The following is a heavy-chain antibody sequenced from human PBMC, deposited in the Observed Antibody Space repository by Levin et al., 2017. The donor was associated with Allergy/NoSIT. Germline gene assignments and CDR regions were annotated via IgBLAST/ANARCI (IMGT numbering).Heavy chain of an antibody. CDR2: INPNSGGT. CDR3: ARERATAGTEWYFDL. D-gene: IGHD6-13*01. Sequence: GESLKISCRASGYTFTGYYMHWVRQAPGQGLEWMGRINPNSGGTNYAQNFQGRVTMTRDTSISTAYMELSRLRSDDTAVYYCARERATAGTEWYFDLWGRGTLVTVSS. V-gene: IGHV1-2*06. J-gene: IGHJ2*01. CDR1: GYTFTGYY.